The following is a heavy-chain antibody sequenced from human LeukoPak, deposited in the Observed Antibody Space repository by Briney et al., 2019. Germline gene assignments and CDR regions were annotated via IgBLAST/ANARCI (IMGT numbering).Heavy chain of an antibody. CDR1: GFTFSSCG. CDR2: ISGSGGST. CDR3: AKVWTAYSDDYFDY. D-gene: IGHD3/OR15-3a*01. V-gene: IGHV3-23*01. J-gene: IGHJ4*02. Sequence: GGSLRLSCAASGFTFSSCGMSWVRQAPGKGLECVSSISGSGGSTNHADSVKGRFTISRDNFKNTLYLQMNSLRAEDTAVYYCAKVWTAYSDDYFDYWGQGTLVTVSS.